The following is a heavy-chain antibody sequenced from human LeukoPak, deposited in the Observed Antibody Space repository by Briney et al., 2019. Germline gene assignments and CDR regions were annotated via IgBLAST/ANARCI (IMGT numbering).Heavy chain of an antibody. CDR2: ISGSGGST. D-gene: IGHD3-10*01. Sequence: GGSLRLSCAASGFTFSSYAMSWVRQAPGKGLEWVSAISGSGGSTYYADSVKGRFTISRDNSKNMLYLQMNSLRAEDTAVYYCAKAPMVRGAVFDYWGQGTLVTVSS. CDR3: AKAPMVRGAVFDY. CDR1: GFTFSSYA. V-gene: IGHV3-23*01. J-gene: IGHJ4*02.